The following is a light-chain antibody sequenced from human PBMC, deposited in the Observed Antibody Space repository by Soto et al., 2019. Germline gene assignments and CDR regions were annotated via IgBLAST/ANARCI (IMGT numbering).Light chain of an antibody. V-gene: IGKV3-15*01. CDR3: QQYNNWPRT. CDR1: QSVSSSH. Sequence: EIVMTQSPATLSLSPGERATLSCRASQSVSSSHLAWYQQKPGQAPRLLIYGASTRATGIPARFSGSGSGTEFTLTISSLQSEDFAVYYCQQYNNWPRTFGQGTKVDIK. J-gene: IGKJ1*01. CDR2: GAS.